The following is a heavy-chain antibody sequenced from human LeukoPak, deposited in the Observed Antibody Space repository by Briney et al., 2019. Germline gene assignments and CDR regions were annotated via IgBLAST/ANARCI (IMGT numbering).Heavy chain of an antibody. Sequence: GGSLRLSCAASGFTFSSYAMHWVRQAPGKGLEWVAVISYDGSNKYYADSVKGRFTISRDNSKNTLYLQMNSLRAEDTAIYYCARDERLSFLKWGQGTLVTVSS. D-gene: IGHD3-16*01. CDR2: ISYDGSNK. CDR1: GFTFSSYA. J-gene: IGHJ4*02. V-gene: IGHV3-30*04. CDR3: ARDERLSFLK.